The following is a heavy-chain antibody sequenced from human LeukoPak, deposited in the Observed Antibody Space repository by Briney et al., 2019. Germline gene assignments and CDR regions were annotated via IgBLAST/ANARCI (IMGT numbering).Heavy chain of an antibody. CDR1: GFTFSGSA. J-gene: IGHJ4*02. V-gene: IGHV3-73*01. CDR2: IRRKVNNYAT. D-gene: IGHD6-19*01. CDR3: TTQSSSGPPGY. Sequence: GGSLKLSCAASGFTFSGSAMHWVRQASGKGLEWVGRIRRKVNNYATAYAASVRDRFTISRDDSRNTAYLQMNSLKTEDTAVYYCTTQSSSGPPGYWGQGTLVTVSS.